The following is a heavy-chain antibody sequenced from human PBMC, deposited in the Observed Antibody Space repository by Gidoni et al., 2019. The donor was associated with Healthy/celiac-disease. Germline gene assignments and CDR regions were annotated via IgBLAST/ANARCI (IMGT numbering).Heavy chain of an antibody. J-gene: IGHJ2*01. CDR2: INHSGST. CDR3: ARRRSDYGEYWYFDL. CDR1: GGSFSGYY. V-gene: IGHV4-34*01. Sequence: QVQLQQWGAGLLKPSETLSLTCAVYGGSFSGYYWSWIRQPPGKGLEWIGEINHSGSTNYNPSLKSRVTISVDTSKNQFSLKLSSVTAADTAAYYCARRRSDYGEYWYFDLWGRGTLVTVSS. D-gene: IGHD4-17*01.